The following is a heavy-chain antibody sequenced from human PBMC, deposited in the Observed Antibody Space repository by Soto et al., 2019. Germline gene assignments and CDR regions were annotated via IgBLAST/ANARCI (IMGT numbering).Heavy chain of an antibody. CDR2: ISGSGGST. V-gene: IGHV3-23*01. CDR3: AKIEYASSWYYNGMDV. D-gene: IGHD6-13*01. Sequence: EVQLLESGGGLVQPGGSLRLSCAASGFTFSSYAMSWVRQAAGKGLEWVSIISGSGGSTYYADSVKGRFTISRDNSKNTLYVQMNSLRAEDTAVYYCAKIEYASSWYYNGMDVWGQGTTVTVSS. J-gene: IGHJ6*02. CDR1: GFTFSSYA.